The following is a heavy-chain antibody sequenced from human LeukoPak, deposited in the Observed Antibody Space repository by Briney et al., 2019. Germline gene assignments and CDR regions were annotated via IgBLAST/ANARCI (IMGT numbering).Heavy chain of an antibody. CDR3: ATSLSNDKYYYFDY. CDR1: VGTFSSYA. D-gene: IGHD1-1*01. V-gene: IGHV1-69*05. Sequence: SVTVSCQASVGTFSSYAISWVRQAPGQGLEWMGGIIPIFGTANYAQKLQGRVTITTDESTNTAYMELSGLRSEDTAVYYCATSLSNDKYYYFDYWGQGTLVTVSS. CDR2: IIPIFGTA. J-gene: IGHJ4*02.